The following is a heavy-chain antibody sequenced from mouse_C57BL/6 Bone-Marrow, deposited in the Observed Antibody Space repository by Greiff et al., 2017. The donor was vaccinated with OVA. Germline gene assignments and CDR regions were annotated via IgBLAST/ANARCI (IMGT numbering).Heavy chain of an antibody. J-gene: IGHJ2*01. CDR1: GYTFTSYW. V-gene: IGHV1-55*01. D-gene: IGHD2-4*01. CDR3: ARYDYGGGYFGY. Sequence: QVHVKQPGAELVKPGASVKMSCKASGYTFTSYWITWVKQRPGQGLEWIGDIYPGSGSTNYNEKFKSKATLTVDTSSSTAYMQLSSLTSEDSAVYYCARYDYGGGYFGYWGQGTTLTVSS. CDR2: IYPGSGST.